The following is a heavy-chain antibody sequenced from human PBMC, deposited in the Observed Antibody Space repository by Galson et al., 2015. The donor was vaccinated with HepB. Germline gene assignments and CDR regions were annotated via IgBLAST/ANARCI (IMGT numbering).Heavy chain of an antibody. CDR3: ARLFGSWFDP. CDR2: IYYSGST. J-gene: IGHJ5*02. Sequence: LSLTCTVSGGSISSYYWSWIRQPPGKGLEWIGYIYYSGSTNYNPSLKSRVTISVDTSKNQFSLKLSSVTAADTAVYYCARLFGSWFDPWGQGTLVTVSS. CDR1: GGSISSYY. D-gene: IGHD3-16*01. V-gene: IGHV4-59*08.